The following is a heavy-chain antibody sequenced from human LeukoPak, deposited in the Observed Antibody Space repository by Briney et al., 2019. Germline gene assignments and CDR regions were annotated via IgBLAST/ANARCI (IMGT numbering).Heavy chain of an antibody. V-gene: IGHV3-66*01. CDR1: GFTVSSNY. Sequence: GGSLRLSCAASGFTVSSNYMSWVRQAPGKGLEWVSVIYSGGSTYYADSVKGRFTIPRDNSKNTLYLQMNSLRAEDTAVYYCARAADNAFDIWGQGTMVTVSS. J-gene: IGHJ3*02. D-gene: IGHD6-19*01. CDR3: ARAADNAFDI. CDR2: IYSGGST.